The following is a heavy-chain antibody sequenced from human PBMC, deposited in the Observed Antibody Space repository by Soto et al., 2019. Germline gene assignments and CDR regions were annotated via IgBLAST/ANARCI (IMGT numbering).Heavy chain of an antibody. D-gene: IGHD5-18*01. Sequence: PSETLSLTCTVSGGSISSYYWSWIRQPPGKGLEWIGYIYYSGSTNYNPSLKSRVTISVDTSKNQFSLKLSSVTAADTAVYYCAGSGYSYGHNWYDPWGQGTLVTVSS. CDR2: IYYSGST. V-gene: IGHV4-59*01. J-gene: IGHJ5*02. CDR1: GGSISSYY. CDR3: AGSGYSYGHNWYDP.